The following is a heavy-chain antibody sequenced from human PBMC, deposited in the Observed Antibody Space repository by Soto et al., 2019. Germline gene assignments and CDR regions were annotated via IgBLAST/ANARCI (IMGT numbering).Heavy chain of an antibody. D-gene: IGHD5-18*01. Sequence: SLRLSCAASGFTFRGYGIHWVRQAPGRGPEWVALISYDGSIKYYADSVRGRFTISRDNSKNTLYLQMNSLRAEDTAVYYCANSEYSRYKNIDVWGQGTTVTVSS. CDR3: ANSEYSRYKNIDV. V-gene: IGHV3-30*18. CDR1: GFTFRGYG. CDR2: ISYDGSIK. J-gene: IGHJ6*02.